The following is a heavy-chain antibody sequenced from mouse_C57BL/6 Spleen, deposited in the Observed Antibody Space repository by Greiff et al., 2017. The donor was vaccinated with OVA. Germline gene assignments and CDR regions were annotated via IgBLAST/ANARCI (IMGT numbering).Heavy chain of an antibody. D-gene: IGHD1-1*01. CDR3: ARYPYYGSSYRYFDV. Sequence: EVQLVESGPGLAKPSQSLSLTCSVTGYSITSDYWNWFRQFPGNKLEYIGYLCPSGSTYYNTSLKSRISITRDTSKNQYYLQLNSVTTEDTATDYCARYPYYGSSYRYFDVWGTGTTVTVSS. V-gene: IGHV3-8*01. CDR2: LCPSGST. CDR1: GYSITSDY. J-gene: IGHJ1*03.